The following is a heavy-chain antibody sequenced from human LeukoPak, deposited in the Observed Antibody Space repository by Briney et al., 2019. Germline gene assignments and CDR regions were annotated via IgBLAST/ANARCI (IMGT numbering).Heavy chain of an antibody. Sequence: SETLSLTCTVSGGSISGYYWSWIRQPPGKGLEWIGEINHSGSTNYNPSLKSRVTISVDTSKNQFSLKLSSVTAADTAVYYCARKLVGYYFDYWGQGTLVTVSS. D-gene: IGHD2-15*01. CDR2: INHSGST. J-gene: IGHJ4*02. CDR1: GGSISGYY. V-gene: IGHV4-34*01. CDR3: ARKLVGYYFDY.